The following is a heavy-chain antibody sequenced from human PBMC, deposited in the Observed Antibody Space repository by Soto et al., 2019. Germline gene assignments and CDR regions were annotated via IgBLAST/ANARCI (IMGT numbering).Heavy chain of an antibody. CDR3: ASSRHSYGGNPPHFDY. D-gene: IGHD5-18*01. CDR1: GFTFSDYY. CDR2: ISSSSSYT. Sequence: QVQLVESGGGLVKPGGSLRLSCAASGFTFSDYYMSWIRQAPGKGLEWVSYISSSSSYTNYADSVKGRFTISRDNAKNSLYLQMNSLRAEDTAVYYCASSRHSYGGNPPHFDYWGQGTLVTVSS. V-gene: IGHV3-11*06. J-gene: IGHJ4*02.